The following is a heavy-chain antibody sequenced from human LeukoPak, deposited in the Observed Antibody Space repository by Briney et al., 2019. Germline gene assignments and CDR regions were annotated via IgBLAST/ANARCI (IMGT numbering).Heavy chain of an antibody. CDR3: ARGSSFDGYCSAGACDAGYYDS. D-gene: IGHD2-15*01. CDR2: INHRGSS. V-gene: IGHV4-34*01. J-gene: IGHJ4*02. CDR1: GESFSAYF. Sequence: TSETLSLTCAVYGESFSAYFWNWIRQAPGKPLEYIGEINHRGSSHYNPSLKTRVTLSVDTSKNQFSLKLTSVTAADTAVYFRARGSSFDGYCSAGACDAGYYDSWGQGTPVTVSS.